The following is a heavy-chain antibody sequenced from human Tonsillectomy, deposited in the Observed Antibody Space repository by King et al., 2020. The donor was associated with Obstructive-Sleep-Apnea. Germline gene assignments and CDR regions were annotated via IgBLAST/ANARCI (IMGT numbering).Heavy chain of an antibody. J-gene: IGHJ4*02. D-gene: IGHD1-26*01. CDR1: GYSISSGYF. Sequence: QLQESGPGLVKPSETLSLTCTVSGYSISSGYFWGWIRQSPGQGLEWIGRIPSRSGSINYNPSPKSRVTISLDTSKNQFSLKLSSVTAADTAVYYCASGRGSYTITDFWGQGTLVTVSS. CDR3: ASGRGSYTITDF. V-gene: IGHV4-38-2*02. CDR2: IPSRSGSI.